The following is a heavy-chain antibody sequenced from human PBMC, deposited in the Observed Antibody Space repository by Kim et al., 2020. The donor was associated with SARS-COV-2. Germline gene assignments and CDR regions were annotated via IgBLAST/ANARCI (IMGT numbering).Heavy chain of an antibody. CDR2: IYYSGST. J-gene: IGHJ5*02. Sequence: SETLSLTCTVSGGSISSGGYYWSWIRQHPGKGLEWIGYIYYSGSTYYNPSLKSRVTISVDTSKNQFSLKLSSVTAADTAVYYCARAMGITIFGVVIVNWFDPSGPRTLLAVSS. CDR3: ARAMGITIFGVVIVNWFDP. V-gene: IGHV4-31*03. D-gene: IGHD3-3*01. CDR1: GGSISSGGYY.